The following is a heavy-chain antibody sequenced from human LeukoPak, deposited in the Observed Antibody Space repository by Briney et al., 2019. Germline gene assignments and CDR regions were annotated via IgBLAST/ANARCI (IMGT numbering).Heavy chain of an antibody. CDR2: IYGSGST. CDR3: ARAASVAGTYALNH. Sequence: SGGSLRLSCAVSGFTVGSNYMSWVRQAPGKGLEWVSVIYGSGSTYYADSVKGRFTISRDNSKNTLYLQMNSLRAEDTAVYYCARAASVAGTYALNHWGQGTLVTVSS. J-gene: IGHJ4*02. D-gene: IGHD6-19*01. V-gene: IGHV3-66*01. CDR1: GFTVGSNY.